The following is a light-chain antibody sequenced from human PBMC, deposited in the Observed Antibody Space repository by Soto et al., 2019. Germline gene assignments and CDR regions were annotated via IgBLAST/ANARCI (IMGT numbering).Light chain of an antibody. CDR3: SSYAGSNNLGV. Sequence: ALTQPPSASGSPGQSVTISCTGTSSDVGGYNYVSWYQQHPGKAPKLMIYEVSKRPSGVPDRFSGSKSGNTASLTVSGLQAEDEADYYCSSYAGSNNLGVFGTGTKLTVL. CDR2: EVS. CDR1: SSDVGGYNY. J-gene: IGLJ1*01. V-gene: IGLV2-8*01.